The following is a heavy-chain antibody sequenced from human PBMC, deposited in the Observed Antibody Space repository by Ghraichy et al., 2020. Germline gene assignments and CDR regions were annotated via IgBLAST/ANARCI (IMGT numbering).Heavy chain of an antibody. CDR3: ARGFLRPSQYSQFDY. V-gene: IGHV4-34*01. Sequence: SETLSLTCAVYGGSFSGYYWSWIRQPPGKGLEWIGEINHSGSTNYNPSLKSRVTISVDTSKNQFSLKLSSVTAADTAVYYCARGFLRPSQYSQFDYWGQGTLVTVSS. CDR2: INHSGST. D-gene: IGHD5-18*01. CDR1: GGSFSGYY. J-gene: IGHJ4*02.